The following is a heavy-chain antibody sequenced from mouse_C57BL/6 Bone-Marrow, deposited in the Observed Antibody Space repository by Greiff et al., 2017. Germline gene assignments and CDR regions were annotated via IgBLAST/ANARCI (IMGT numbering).Heavy chain of an antibody. CDR1: GFNIKDDY. CDR3: TTGWLLRPYAMDG. CDR2: IDPENGDT. Sequence: EVQLQQSGAELVRPGASVKLSCTASGFNIKDDYMHWVKQRPEQGLEWIGWIDPENGDTEYASNFQGKATITADTSSNTAYLQLSSLTSEDTAVYYFTTGWLLRPYAMDGWGQGTSVTVST. J-gene: IGHJ4*01. V-gene: IGHV14-4*01. D-gene: IGHD2-3*01.